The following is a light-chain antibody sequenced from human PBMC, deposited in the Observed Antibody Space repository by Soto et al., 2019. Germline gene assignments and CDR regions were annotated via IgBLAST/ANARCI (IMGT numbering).Light chain of an antibody. Sequence: SVLTQPASVSGSPGQPITISCTGTSSDVGGYNLDSWYQQHPGKAPKLIIYHGSKRPSGVSVRFSGSKSGNTASLAISGLQAEDEADYYCCSYAGSSPNYVFGPGTKRTVL. V-gene: IGLV2-23*01. CDR2: HGS. J-gene: IGLJ1*01. CDR3: CSYAGSSPNYV. CDR1: SSDVGGYNL.